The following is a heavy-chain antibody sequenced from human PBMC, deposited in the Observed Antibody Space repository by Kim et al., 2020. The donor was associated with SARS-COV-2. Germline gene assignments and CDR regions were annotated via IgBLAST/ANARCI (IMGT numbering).Heavy chain of an antibody. J-gene: IGHJ6*02. CDR3: VARSMVRGAGYGMDV. D-gene: IGHD3-10*01. CDR2: ISYDGSNK. Sequence: GGSLRLSCAVSGFSFSRSGMHWVRQAPGKGLEWVAIISYDGSNKEYTDSVKGRFTISRDDANNTLYLQMNSLREEDTAVYYCVARSMVRGAGYGMDVWGQGTTVTVSS. V-gene: IGHV3-30*03. CDR1: GFSFSRSG.